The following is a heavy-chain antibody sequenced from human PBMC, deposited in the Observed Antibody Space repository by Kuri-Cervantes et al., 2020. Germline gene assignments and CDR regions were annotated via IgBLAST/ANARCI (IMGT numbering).Heavy chain of an antibody. Sequence: GSLRLSCAVYGGSFSGYYWSWIRQPPGKGLEWIGEINHNGSTNNNPSLKSRVTISINTSKNQFSLKLSSVTAADTAVYYCAKTLPADWFDPWGQGTLVTVSS. CDR1: GGSFSGYY. D-gene: IGHD1-14*01. V-gene: IGHV4-34*01. J-gene: IGHJ5*02. CDR2: INHNGST. CDR3: AKTLPADWFDP.